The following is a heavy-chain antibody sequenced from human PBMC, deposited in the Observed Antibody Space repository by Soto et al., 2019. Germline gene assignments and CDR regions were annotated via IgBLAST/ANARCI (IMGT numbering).Heavy chain of an antibody. CDR3: ARAPTTVTTAYYFDY. CDR2: ISYDGSNK. V-gene: IGHV3-30-3*01. CDR1: GFTFSSYA. Sequence: GGSLRLSCAASGFTFSSYAMHWVRQAPGKGLEWVAVISYDGSNKYYADSVKGRFTISRDNSKNTLYLQMNSLRAEDTTVYYCARAPTTVTTAYYFDYWGQGTLVTVS. J-gene: IGHJ4*02. D-gene: IGHD4-17*01.